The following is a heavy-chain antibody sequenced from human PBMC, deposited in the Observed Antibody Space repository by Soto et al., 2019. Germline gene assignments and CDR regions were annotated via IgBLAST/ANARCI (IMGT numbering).Heavy chain of an antibody. J-gene: IGHJ4*02. CDR2: IYSGGST. CDR1: VFSVSSNY. D-gene: IGHD4-17*01. Sequence: PWWSLRLSCVASVFSVSSNYMSWVRQAPGKGLEWVSVIYSGGSTYYADSVKGRFTISRDNSKNTLYLQMYSLRAEDTAVYYCARKMTTVTTSFDYWGQGTLVTVSS. CDR3: ARKMTTVTTSFDY. V-gene: IGHV3-53*01.